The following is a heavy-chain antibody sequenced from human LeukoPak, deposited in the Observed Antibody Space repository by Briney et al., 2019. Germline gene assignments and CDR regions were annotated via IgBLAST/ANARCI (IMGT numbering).Heavy chain of an antibody. CDR3: TRNLAHSSWYWPHSGHWFDP. CDR2: IYDSGST. J-gene: IGHJ5*02. D-gene: IGHD6-13*01. CDR1: GGSIRSSYYY. V-gene: IGHV4-39*07. Sequence: PSETLSLTCTVSGGSIRSSYYYWGWIRQPPGKGLEWIGSIYDSGSTYYNPSLESRVTISVDTSKNQFSLKLSSVTAADTAVYYCTRNLAHSSWYWPHSGHWFDPWGQGTLVTVSS.